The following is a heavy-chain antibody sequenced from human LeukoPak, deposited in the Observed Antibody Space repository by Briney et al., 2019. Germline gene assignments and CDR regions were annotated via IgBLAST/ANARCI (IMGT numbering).Heavy chain of an antibody. CDR3: ARAIFGVVIDRWGMDV. Sequence: ASVKVSFKASGYTFTGYYMHWVRQAPGQGLEWMGWINPNSGGTNYAQKFQGRVTMTRDTSISTAYMELSRLRSDDTAVYYCARAIFGVVIDRWGMDVWGQGTTVTVSS. CDR1: GYTFTGYY. J-gene: IGHJ6*02. D-gene: IGHD3-3*01. V-gene: IGHV1-2*02. CDR2: INPNSGGT.